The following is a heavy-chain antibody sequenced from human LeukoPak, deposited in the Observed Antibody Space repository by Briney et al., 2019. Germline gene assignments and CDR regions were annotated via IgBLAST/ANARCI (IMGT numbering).Heavy chain of an antibody. CDR3: AKATEWLDAFDI. D-gene: IGHD3-3*01. CDR1: GFTFSDYY. V-gene: IGHV3-11*01. Sequence: GGSLRLSCAASGFTFSDYYMSWIRQAPGKGLEWVSYISSSGSTIYYADSVKGRFTISRDNAKNSLYLQMNSLRAEDTAVYYCAKATEWLDAFDIWGQGTMVTVSS. CDR2: ISSSGSTI. J-gene: IGHJ3*02.